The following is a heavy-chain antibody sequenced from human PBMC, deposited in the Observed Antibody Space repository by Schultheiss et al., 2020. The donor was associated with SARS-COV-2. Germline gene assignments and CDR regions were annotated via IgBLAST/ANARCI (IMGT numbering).Heavy chain of an antibody. Sequence: SETLSLTCTVSGASISSFYWSWIRQTPGKGLEWIGYIYYSVNTWYNPSLKSRVTISGDKSKNQFSLKLNSVTAADTAVYYCARRRQDTNAYSYFDSWGQGTLVTVSS. CDR3: ARRRQDTNAYSYFDS. CDR2: IYYSVNT. J-gene: IGHJ4*02. D-gene: IGHD4-11*01. CDR1: GASISSFY. V-gene: IGHV4-59*08.